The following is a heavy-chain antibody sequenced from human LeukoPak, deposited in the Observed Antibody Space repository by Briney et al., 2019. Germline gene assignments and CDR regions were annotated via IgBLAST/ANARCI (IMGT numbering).Heavy chain of an antibody. Sequence: SETLSLTCTVSAYSISSGYYWGWIRQPPGKGLEWIGSIYHSGNTYYNPSLKCRVTISVDTSKNQFSLKLSSVTAADTAVYYCARVEGYCSGGSCYYWYFDLWGRGTLVTVSS. CDR3: ARVEGYCSGGSCYYWYFDL. D-gene: IGHD2-15*01. CDR1: AYSISSGYY. J-gene: IGHJ2*01. CDR2: IYHSGNT. V-gene: IGHV4-38-2*02.